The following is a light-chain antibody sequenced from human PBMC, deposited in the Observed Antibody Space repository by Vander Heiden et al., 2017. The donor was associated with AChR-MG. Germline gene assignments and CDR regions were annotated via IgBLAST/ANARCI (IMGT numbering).Light chain of an antibody. CDR3: QKYNSALWT. CDR2: AAS. Sequence: DIKMTQSPSSLSASVGDKVTITCRASEGIINYLAWYQQKPGKVPKPLIYAASTLQSGVPSRFSGSGSGTDFTLTISSLQPEDVATYYCQKYNSALWTFGQGTKVEIK. V-gene: IGKV1-27*01. CDR1: EGIINY. J-gene: IGKJ1*01.